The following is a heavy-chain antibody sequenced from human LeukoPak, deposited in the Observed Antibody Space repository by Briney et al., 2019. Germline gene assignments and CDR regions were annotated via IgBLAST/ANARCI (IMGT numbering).Heavy chain of an antibody. CDR2: ISGSGGGT. Sequence: GGSLRLSCAASGFTFTSYAMTWVRQAPGKGLEWVSGISGSGGGTYYADSVKGRFTISRDNSKNTLYLYMNSLRAEDTAVYYCAKDLSSGWYWYFDLWGRGTLVTVSS. D-gene: IGHD6-19*01. CDR3: AKDLSSGWYWYFDL. CDR1: GFTFTSYA. J-gene: IGHJ2*01. V-gene: IGHV3-23*01.